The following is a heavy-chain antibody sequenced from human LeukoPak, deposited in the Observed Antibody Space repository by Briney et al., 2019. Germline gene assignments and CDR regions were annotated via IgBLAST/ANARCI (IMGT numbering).Heavy chain of an antibody. CDR1: GFTFSGSA. CDR3: TRRGDGYNYEAFDI. J-gene: IGHJ3*02. D-gene: IGHD5-24*01. Sequence: GGSLRLSCAASGFTFSGSAIHWVHQASGKGLEWVGRIGSKANSYATPYAASVKGRFTISRDDSKNTAYLQMNSLKTEDTAVYYCTRRGDGYNYEAFDIWGQGTMVTVSS. V-gene: IGHV3-73*01. CDR2: IGSKANSYAT.